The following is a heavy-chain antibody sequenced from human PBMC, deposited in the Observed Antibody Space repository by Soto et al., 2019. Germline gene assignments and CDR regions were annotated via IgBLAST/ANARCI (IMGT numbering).Heavy chain of an antibody. Sequence: QVQLVQSGAEVKKPGSSVKVSCKASGGTFSSYAISWVRQAPGQGLEWMGGIIPIFGTANYAQKFQGRVTITADESTRRANRGLSSLRSEDTAVYYGGRDLRGLRYCISTSCRGGDYYSGMDVWAQGPTVTVSS. CDR1: GGTFSSYA. CDR2: IIPIFGTA. CDR3: GRDLRGLRYCISTSCRGGDYYSGMDV. J-gene: IGHJ6*02. D-gene: IGHD2-2*01. V-gene: IGHV1-69*12.